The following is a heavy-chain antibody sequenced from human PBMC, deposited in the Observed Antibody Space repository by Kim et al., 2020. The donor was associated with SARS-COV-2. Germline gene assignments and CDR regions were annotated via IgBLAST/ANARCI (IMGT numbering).Heavy chain of an antibody. CDR1: GYSFTSYW. V-gene: IGHV5-10-1*01. CDR3: ARHLIGDLTYYYGMDV. D-gene: IGHD2-21*01. Sequence: GESLKISSKGSGYSFTSYWISWVRQMPGKGLEWMGRIDPSDSYTNYSPSFQGHVTISADKSISTAYLQWSSLKASDTAMYYCARHLIGDLTYYYGMDVWGQGTTVTVSS. J-gene: IGHJ6*02. CDR2: IDPSDSYT.